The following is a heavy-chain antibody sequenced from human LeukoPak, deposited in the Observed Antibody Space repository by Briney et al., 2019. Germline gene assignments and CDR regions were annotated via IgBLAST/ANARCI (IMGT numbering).Heavy chain of an antibody. CDR3: ARDYYGSGLDAFDI. D-gene: IGHD3-10*01. CDR2: ISTTSSYI. V-gene: IGHV3-21*01. CDR1: GFTFSTYS. J-gene: IGHJ3*02. Sequence: PGGSLRLSCAASGFTFSTYSINWVRQAPGKGLEWVSSISTTSSYIYYADSVKGRFTISRDNAKNSLYLQMNSLRTEDTAVYYCARDYYGSGLDAFDIWGRGTMVTVSS.